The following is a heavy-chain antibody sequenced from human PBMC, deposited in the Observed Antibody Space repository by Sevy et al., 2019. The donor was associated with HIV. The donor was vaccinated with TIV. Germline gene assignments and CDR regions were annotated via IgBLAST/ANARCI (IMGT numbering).Heavy chain of an antibody. CDR1: GYTFTDYY. V-gene: IGHV1-2*02. CDR3: ARALYLDSIGYHSACAFDI. J-gene: IGHJ3*02. Sequence: ASVTVSCKASGYTFTDYYIHWMGQAPGQGLEWMGWINPKSDAPLYAQKFQGRITMTTDTSTSTAYMELSRLRSDDTAMYFCARALYLDSIGYHSACAFDIWAQGTMVTVSS. CDR2: INPKSDAP. D-gene: IGHD3-22*01.